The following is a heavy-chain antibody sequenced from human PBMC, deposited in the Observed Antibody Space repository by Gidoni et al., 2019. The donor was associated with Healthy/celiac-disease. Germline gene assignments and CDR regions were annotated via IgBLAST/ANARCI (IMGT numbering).Heavy chain of an antibody. D-gene: IGHD6-13*01. J-gene: IGHJ4*02. CDR1: GFTFRSYG. CDR3: AKMASGAAAGFDY. Sequence: QVQLVESGGGVVQPGRSLRPSCAASGFTFRSYGMHWVRQAPGKGLEWVAVISYDGSNKYYADSVKGRFTISRDNSKNTLYLQMNSLRAEDTAVYYCAKMASGAAAGFDYWGQGTLVTVSS. CDR2: ISYDGSNK. V-gene: IGHV3-30*18.